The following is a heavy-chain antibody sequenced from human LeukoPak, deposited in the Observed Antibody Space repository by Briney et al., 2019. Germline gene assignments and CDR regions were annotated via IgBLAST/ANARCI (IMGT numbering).Heavy chain of an antibody. CDR1: GGTFSSYA. J-gene: IGHJ4*02. CDR3: ARDRVRMTDFDY. CDR2: IIPIFGTA. D-gene: IGHD2-15*01. V-gene: IGHV1-69*06. Sequence: SVKVSCKASGGTFSSYAISWVRQAPGQGREWMGGIIPIFGTANYAQKFQGRVTITADKSTSTAYMELSSLRSEDTAVYYCARDRVRMTDFDYWGQGTLVTVSS.